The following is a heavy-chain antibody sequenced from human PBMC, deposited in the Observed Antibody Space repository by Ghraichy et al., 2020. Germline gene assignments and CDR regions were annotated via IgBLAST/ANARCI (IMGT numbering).Heavy chain of an antibody. CDR2: ISGSGGST. J-gene: IGHJ6*02. Sequence: ETLSLTCAASGFTFSSYAMSWVRQAPGKGLEWVSAISGSGGSTYYADSVKGRFTISRDNSKNTLYLQMNSLRAEDTAVYYCAKDLSKVWSGYEVGYYYGMDVWGQGTTVTVSS. V-gene: IGHV3-23*01. D-gene: IGHD3-3*01. CDR1: GFTFSSYA. CDR3: AKDLSKVWSGYEVGYYYGMDV.